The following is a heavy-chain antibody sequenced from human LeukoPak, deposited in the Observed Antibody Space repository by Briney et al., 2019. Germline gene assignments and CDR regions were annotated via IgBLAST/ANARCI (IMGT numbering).Heavy chain of an antibody. Sequence: VASVKVSCKASGGTFSSYAISWVRQAPGQGLEWMGWINPDSGVTNYAQKFQARVTMTRDTSIRSVYMGLRRLKSDDTAVYYCAREVTNWGQGTVVTVSS. V-gene: IGHV1-2*02. CDR3: AREVTN. J-gene: IGHJ3*01. CDR1: GGTFSSYA. CDR2: INPDSGVT.